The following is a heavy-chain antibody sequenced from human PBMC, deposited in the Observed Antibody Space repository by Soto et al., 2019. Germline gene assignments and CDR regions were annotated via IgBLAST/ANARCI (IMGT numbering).Heavy chain of an antibody. CDR3: ARASTYGDYALDY. D-gene: IGHD4-17*01. Sequence: SETLSLTCTVSGGSISSYYWIWIRQPPGKGLEWIGYISYSGSTNYNPSLKSRPTISVDTSKNQVSLKLRSVTAADTAVYYCARASTYGDYALDYWGQGTLVTVSS. CDR1: GGSISSYY. J-gene: IGHJ4*02. CDR2: ISYSGST. V-gene: IGHV4-59*01.